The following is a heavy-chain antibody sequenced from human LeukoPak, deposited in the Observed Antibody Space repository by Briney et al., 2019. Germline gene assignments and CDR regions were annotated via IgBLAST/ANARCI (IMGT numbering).Heavy chain of an antibody. CDR2: ISGSGGST. D-gene: IGHD3-22*01. CDR3: AKAAYYYYDSSGWTDY. Sequence: PGGSLRLSCAASGFTFSSYAMSWVRQAPGKGLEWVSAISGSGGSTYYADSVKGRFTISRDNSKNTLYLQMNSLRAEDTAVYYCAKAAYYYYDSSGWTDYWGQGTLVTVSS. V-gene: IGHV3-23*01. J-gene: IGHJ4*02. CDR1: GFTFSSYA.